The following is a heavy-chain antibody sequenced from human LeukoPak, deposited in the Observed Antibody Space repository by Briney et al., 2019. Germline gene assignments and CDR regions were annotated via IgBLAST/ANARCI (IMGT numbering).Heavy chain of an antibody. CDR3: ARIWRGSDTECSFDY. V-gene: IGHV3-30-3*01. CDR1: GFTFSRHA. Sequence: GGSLRLSCAASGFTFSRHAMHWVRQAPGKGLEWVAVISYDGSNKYYADSVKGRFTISRDNSKNTLYLQMNSLRAEDTAVYYCARIWRGSDTECSFDYWGQGTLVTVSS. CDR2: ISYDGSNK. J-gene: IGHJ4*02. D-gene: IGHD3-10*01.